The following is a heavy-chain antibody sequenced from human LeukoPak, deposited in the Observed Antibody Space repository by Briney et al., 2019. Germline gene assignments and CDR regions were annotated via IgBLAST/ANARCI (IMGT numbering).Heavy chain of an antibody. J-gene: IGHJ4*02. D-gene: IGHD6-6*01. CDR2: INPSGGST. CDR3: ATLSIAARPVPDY. Sequence: ASVKVSCKASGYTFTSYYMHWVRQAPGQGLEWMGIINPSGGSTSYAQKFQGRVTMTRDTSTSTVYMELRSLRSDDTAVYYCATLSIAARPVPDYWGQGTLVTVSS. CDR1: GYTFTSYY. V-gene: IGHV1-46*01.